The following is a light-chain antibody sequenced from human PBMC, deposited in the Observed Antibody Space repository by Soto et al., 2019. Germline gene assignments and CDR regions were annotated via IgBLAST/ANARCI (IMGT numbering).Light chain of an antibody. CDR2: DAS. V-gene: IGKV3-11*01. CDR1: QSVSID. Sequence: EVVLTQSPATLSLSPGDRATLSCRASQSVSIDFAWYQQKPGPVPRLLIYDASNRATGIPARFSGSGSGTDFTLTISSLDPEDFAGYYCQHRHNFGPGTKVDIK. J-gene: IGKJ3*01. CDR3: QHRHN.